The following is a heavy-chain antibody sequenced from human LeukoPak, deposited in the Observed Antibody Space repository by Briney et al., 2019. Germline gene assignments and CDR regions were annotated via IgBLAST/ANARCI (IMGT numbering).Heavy chain of an antibody. CDR3: ARISTMVRGPTDY. V-gene: IGHV3-48*03. Sequence: PGGSLRLSCAASGFTFSSYEMNWVRQAPGKGLEWVSYISSSGSTIYYADSVKGRFTISRDNAKNSLYLQMNSLRAEDTAVYYCARISTMVRGPTDYWGQGTLVTVSS. D-gene: IGHD3-10*01. J-gene: IGHJ4*02. CDR2: ISSSGSTI. CDR1: GFTFSSYE.